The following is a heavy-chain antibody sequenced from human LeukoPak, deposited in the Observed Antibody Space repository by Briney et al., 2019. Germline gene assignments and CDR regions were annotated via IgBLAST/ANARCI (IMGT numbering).Heavy chain of an antibody. J-gene: IGHJ4*02. CDR2: VSYDGTTK. D-gene: IGHD6-19*01. CDR1: GFTFSSYA. CDR3: VRDPSGSFDY. Sequence: GGSLRLSCVASGFTFSSYALHWVRQAPDKGLEWVAYVSYDGTTKYYADSVKGRFTISRDDSRNTVYLQMNGLRVDDTAVYYRVRDPSGSFDYWGQGTLVSVSS. V-gene: IGHV3-30*04.